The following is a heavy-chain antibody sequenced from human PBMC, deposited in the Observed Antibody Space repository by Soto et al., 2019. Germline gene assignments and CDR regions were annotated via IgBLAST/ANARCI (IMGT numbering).Heavy chain of an antibody. J-gene: IGHJ4*02. CDR2: ISSSSYYI. D-gene: IGHD2-2*01. CDR1: GFTFSTYS. V-gene: IGHV3-21*01. Sequence: GGSLRLSCAASGFTFSTYSMNWVRQAPGKGLEWVSSISSSSYYIYYADSVKGRFTISRDNAKNSLFLQMNSLRAEDTAVYYCARERGSCTSSSCFGSPDYWGQGTLVTVSS. CDR3: ARERGSCTSSSCFGSPDY.